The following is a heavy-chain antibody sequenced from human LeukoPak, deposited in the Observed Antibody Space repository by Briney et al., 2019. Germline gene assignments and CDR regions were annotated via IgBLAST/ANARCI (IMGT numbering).Heavy chain of an antibody. D-gene: IGHD5-12*01. CDR3: ARVVSGYDFAWFDP. Sequence: SETLSLTCTVSGGSISSYYWSWIRQPAGKGLEWIGRIYTSGSTNYNPSLKSRVTMSVDTSKDQFSLKLSSVTAADTAVYYCARVVSGYDFAWFDPWGQGTLVTVSS. J-gene: IGHJ5*02. V-gene: IGHV4-4*07. CDR1: GGSISSYY. CDR2: IYTSGST.